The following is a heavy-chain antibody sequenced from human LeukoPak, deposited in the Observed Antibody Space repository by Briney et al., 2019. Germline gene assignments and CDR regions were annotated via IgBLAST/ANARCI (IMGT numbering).Heavy chain of an antibody. CDR2: INHSGST. D-gene: IGHD3-9*01. Sequence: PSETLSLTCTVSGGSISSYYWSWIRQPPGKGLEWIGEINHSGSTNYNPSLKSRVTISVDTSKNQFSLKLSSVTAADTAVYYCSRHRYDILTGAGEGDWFDPWGQGTLVTVSS. CDR1: GGSISSYY. J-gene: IGHJ5*02. CDR3: SRHRYDILTGAGEGDWFDP. V-gene: IGHV4-34*01.